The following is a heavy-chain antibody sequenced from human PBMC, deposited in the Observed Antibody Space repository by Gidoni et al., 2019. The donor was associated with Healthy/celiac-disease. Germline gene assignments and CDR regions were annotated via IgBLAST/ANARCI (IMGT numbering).Heavy chain of an antibody. J-gene: IGHJ6*02. V-gene: IGHV3-21*01. D-gene: IGHD3-10*01. Sequence: EVQLVESGGGLVKPGGSLRLSCAASGFTFSSYSMNWVRQAPGKGLEWVASISSSSSYIYYADSVKGRFTISRDNAKNSLYLQMNSLRAEDTAVYYCARDAQSRGDVWGQGTTVTVSS. CDR1: GFTFSSYS. CDR3: ARDAQSRGDV. CDR2: ISSSSSYI.